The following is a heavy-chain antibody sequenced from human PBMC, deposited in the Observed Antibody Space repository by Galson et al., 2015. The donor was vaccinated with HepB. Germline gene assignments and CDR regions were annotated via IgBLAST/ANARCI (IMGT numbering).Heavy chain of an antibody. V-gene: IGHV3-73*01. CDR3: SRLGDLAGYISA. J-gene: IGHJ5*02. CDR2: IGSNVNNYAT. CDR1: GFPFSGFA. Sequence: SLRLSCEASGFPFSGFAMHWVRQTSGQGLEWVGRIGSNVNNYATAYTASVKGRFIISRDDSKSTASLQMNSLKTEATAVYYCSRLGDLAGYISAWGQGTLVTVSS. D-gene: IGHD3-16*01.